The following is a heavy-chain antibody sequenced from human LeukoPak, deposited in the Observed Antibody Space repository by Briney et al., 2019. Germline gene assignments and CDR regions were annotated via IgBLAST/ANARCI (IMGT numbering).Heavy chain of an antibody. CDR3: AKGRGYCSGGSCPGDY. CDR1: GFTFDDYA. J-gene: IGHJ4*02. V-gene: IGHV3-9*01. Sequence: GGSLRLSCAASGFTFDDYAMHWVRQAPGKGLEWVSGISWNSGSIGYADSVKGRFTISRDNSKNTLYLQMNSLRAEDTAVYYCAKGRGYCSGGSCPGDYWGQGTLVTVSS. CDR2: ISWNSGSI. D-gene: IGHD2-15*01.